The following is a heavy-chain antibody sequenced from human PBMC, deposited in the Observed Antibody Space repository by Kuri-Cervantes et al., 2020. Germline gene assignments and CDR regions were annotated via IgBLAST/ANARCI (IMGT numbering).Heavy chain of an antibody. Sequence: SETLSLTCSPSGYSIATNYYWGWIRQPPGKGLEWIGDIYHGGNTYYNPSLKSRVSISIDTSKNQFSLRLSSVTAADTAVYYCARHVPDSGSYYVLADAFEIWGQGTMVTVSS. J-gene: IGHJ3*02. V-gene: IGHV4-38-2*01. D-gene: IGHD1-26*01. CDR2: IYHGGNT. CDR3: ARHVPDSGSYYVLADAFEI. CDR1: GYSIATNYY.